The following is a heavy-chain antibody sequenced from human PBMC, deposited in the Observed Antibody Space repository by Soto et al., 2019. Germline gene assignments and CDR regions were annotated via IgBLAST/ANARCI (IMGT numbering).Heavy chain of an antibody. J-gene: IGHJ3*01. D-gene: IGHD2-15*01. CDR2: IFHSGAT. CDR1: RFSVTNNTN. Sequence: QAQLQDSGPGLVRPSGTLSLTCTVSRFSVTNNTNWNWVRHSPGKALAWSFEIFHSGATYYNPSLSGPVSISMDMSMNLISLNRFSVTAADTAVYYCARYRRYCTDGGSSIIRDAFDVWAQGPLVTVSS. V-gene: IGHV4-4*02. CDR3: ARYRRYCTDGGSSIIRDAFDV.